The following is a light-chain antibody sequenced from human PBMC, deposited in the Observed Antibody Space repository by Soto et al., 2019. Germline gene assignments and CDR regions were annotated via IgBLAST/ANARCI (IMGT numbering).Light chain of an antibody. CDR1: SSDVGTYNF. CDR2: DVT. CDR3: CSYVGSYTSYV. J-gene: IGLJ1*01. Sequence: QSALTQPRSVSGSPGQSVTISCTGTSSDVGTYNFVSWYQQHPGKAPKFMIYDVTKRPSGVPDRFSGSKSGNTASLTISGPPAEDEADYYCCSYVGSYTSYVFGTGTKLTVL. V-gene: IGLV2-11*01.